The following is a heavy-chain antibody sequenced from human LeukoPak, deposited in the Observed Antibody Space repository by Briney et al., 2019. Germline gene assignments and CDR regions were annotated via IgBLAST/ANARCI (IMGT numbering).Heavy chain of an antibody. Sequence: GGSLRLSCAASGFTFSSDEMNGVRQAPGKGLEWVGRIRSKTDGGARDYAAPVKGRFTISRDDSKNTLYLQINSLKTEDTAVYYCTTATMHWGQGTLVTVSS. CDR2: IRSKTDGGAR. D-gene: IGHD2-2*01. CDR1: GFTFSSDE. V-gene: IGHV3-15*01. CDR3: TTATMH. J-gene: IGHJ4*02.